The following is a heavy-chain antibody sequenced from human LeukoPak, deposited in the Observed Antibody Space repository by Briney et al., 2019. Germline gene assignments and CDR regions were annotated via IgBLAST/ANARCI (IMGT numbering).Heavy chain of an antibody. CDR2: ISSNGGST. D-gene: IGHD3-3*01. J-gene: IGHJ6*02. CDR1: GFTFSSYA. CDR3: ARGGLRFYYYGMDV. Sequence: GGSLRLSCAASGFTFSSYAMHWVRQAAGKELEYVSAISSNGGSTYYANSVKGRFTISRDNSKNTLYLQMGSLSAEDMAVYYCARGGLRFYYYGMDVWGQGTTVTVSS. V-gene: IGHV3-64*01.